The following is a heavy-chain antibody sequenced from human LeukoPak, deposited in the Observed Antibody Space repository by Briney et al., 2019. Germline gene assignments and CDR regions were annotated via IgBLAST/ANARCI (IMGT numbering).Heavy chain of an antibody. D-gene: IGHD3-22*01. CDR3: ARGLVVEGYFDY. V-gene: IGHV1-8*01. CDR2: MNPNSGNT. CDR1: GYTFTSYD. J-gene: IGHJ4*02. Sequence: ASVKVSCKASGYTFTSYDINWVRQATGQGLEWMGWMNPNSGNTGYAQKFQGRVTMTRNTSISTAYMELSSLRSEDTAVYYCARGLVVEGYFDYWGQGTLVTVFS.